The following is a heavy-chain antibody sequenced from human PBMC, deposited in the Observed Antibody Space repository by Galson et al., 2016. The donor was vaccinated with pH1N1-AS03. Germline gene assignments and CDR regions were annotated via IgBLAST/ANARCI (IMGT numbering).Heavy chain of an antibody. Sequence: SLRLSCAASGFTFINAWMHWVRQGPGKGLVWVARVNGDGSSTTYADSVKGRFTISRDNAKNTVYLQMISLRAEDTAVYYCATGGGYYYEYWGQGTLVTVSS. V-gene: IGHV3-74*01. D-gene: IGHD3-10*01. J-gene: IGHJ4*02. CDR1: GFTFINAW. CDR2: VNGDGSST. CDR3: ATGGGYYYEY.